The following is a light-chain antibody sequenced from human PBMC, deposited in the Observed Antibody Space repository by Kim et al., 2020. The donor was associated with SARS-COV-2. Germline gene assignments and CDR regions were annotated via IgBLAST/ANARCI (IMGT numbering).Light chain of an antibody. CDR3: LLNMDNGDWV. CDR1: SGSVSTTNH. J-gene: IGLJ3*02. CDR2: NTN. Sequence: QAVVTQEPSFSVSPGGTVTLTCGSSSGSVSTTNHPSWYQQTPGQPPRTLIYNTNIRSSGVPDRVSGSILGNKAALTITGAQAVDESDYYCLLNMDNGDWVFGGGTQLTVL. V-gene: IGLV8-61*01.